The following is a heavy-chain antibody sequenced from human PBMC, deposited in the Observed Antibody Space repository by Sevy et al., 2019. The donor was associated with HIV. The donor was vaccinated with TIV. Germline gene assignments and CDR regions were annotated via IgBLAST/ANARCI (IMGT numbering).Heavy chain of an antibody. CDR3: ARDNPYYDSSGYYLYYYYYGMDV. D-gene: IGHD3-22*01. Sequence: ASLKVSCKASGYTFTSYGISWVRQAPGQGLEWMGWISAYNGNTNYAQRLQGRVTMTTDTSTSTAYMELRSLRSDDTAVYYCARDNPYYDSSGYYLYYYYYGMDVWGQGTTVTVSS. V-gene: IGHV1-18*01. CDR1: GYTFTSYG. J-gene: IGHJ6*02. CDR2: ISAYNGNT.